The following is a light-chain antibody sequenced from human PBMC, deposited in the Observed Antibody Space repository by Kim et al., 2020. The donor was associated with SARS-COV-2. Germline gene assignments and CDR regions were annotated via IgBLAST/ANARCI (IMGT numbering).Light chain of an antibody. CDR2: DAS. CDR3: QQRTIWPPFT. V-gene: IGKV3-11*01. CDR1: QSVSNF. Sequence: LSPGETATLWCRASQSVSNFFAWYQQKPGLAPRLLIYDASKRSPGIPARFSGSGSGTDFTLTISSLEPEDFAVYYCQQRTIWPPFTFGQGTKLEI. J-gene: IGKJ2*01.